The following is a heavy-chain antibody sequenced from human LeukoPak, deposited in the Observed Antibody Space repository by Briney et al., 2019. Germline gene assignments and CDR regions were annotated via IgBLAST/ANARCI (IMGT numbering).Heavy chain of an antibody. D-gene: IGHD3-10*01. CDR2: INSDASST. Sequence: GGSLRLSCAASGFSFSTSWMHWVRQVPGKGLVWVSLINSDASSTTYADSVKGRFTISRDNAKNTVYLQMNSLRPEDTAVYYCARDRFYIPDVWGKGTTVTASS. J-gene: IGHJ6*04. CDR1: GFSFSTSW. CDR3: ARDRFYIPDV. V-gene: IGHV3-74*03.